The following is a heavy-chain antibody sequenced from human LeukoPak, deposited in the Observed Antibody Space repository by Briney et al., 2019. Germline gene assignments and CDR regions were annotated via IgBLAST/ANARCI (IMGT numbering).Heavy chain of an antibody. V-gene: IGHV4-59*01. CDR3: ARAPRGYSYDFDY. Sequence: SETLSLTCTVSGGSISSYYWSWIRQPPGKGLEWLGYIYYSGSTNYNPSLKSRVSISVDTSKNQFSLKLSSVTAADTAVYYCARAPRGYSYDFDYWGQGTLVTVSS. J-gene: IGHJ4*02. CDR1: GGSISSYY. CDR2: IYYSGST. D-gene: IGHD5-18*01.